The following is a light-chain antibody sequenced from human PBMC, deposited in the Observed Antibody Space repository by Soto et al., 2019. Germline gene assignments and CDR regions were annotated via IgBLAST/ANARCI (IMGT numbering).Light chain of an antibody. J-gene: IGLJ1*01. V-gene: IGLV1-40*01. CDR3: QSYDSSLSGYV. Sequence: QSVLPQPPSVSGAPGQRVTISCTGSSSNNGAGYDVHWYQQLPGTAPKLLIYGNSNRPSGVPDRFSGSKSGTSASLAITGLQAEDEADYYCQSYDSSLSGYVFGTGTKVTVL. CDR2: GNS. CDR1: SSNNGAGYD.